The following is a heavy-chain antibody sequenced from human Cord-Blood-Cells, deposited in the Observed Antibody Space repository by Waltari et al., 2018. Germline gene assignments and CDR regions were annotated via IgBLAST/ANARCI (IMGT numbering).Heavy chain of an antibody. CDR3: ASVMVRGVLSDY. V-gene: IGHV4-34*01. CDR1: GGSFSGYY. Sequence: QVQLQQWGAGLLKPSETLSLTCAVYGGSFSGYYWSWIRQPPGKGLEWIGEINHSGSTNYNPSLKGRVTISVDTSKNQFSLKLSSVTAADTAVYYCASVMVRGVLSDYWGQGTLVTVSS. CDR2: INHSGST. D-gene: IGHD3-10*01. J-gene: IGHJ4*02.